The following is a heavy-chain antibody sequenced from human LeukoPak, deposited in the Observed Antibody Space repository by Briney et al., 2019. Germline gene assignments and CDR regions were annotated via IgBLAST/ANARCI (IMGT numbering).Heavy chain of an antibody. Sequence: ASVKVSCKASGYTFTSYAMNWVRQAPGQGLEWMGWINPNSGGTNYAQKSQGRVTMTRDTSISTAYMELSRLRSDDTAVYYCARGRRIAAARGAFDIWGQGTMVTVSS. CDR3: ARGRRIAAARGAFDI. CDR2: INPNSGGT. V-gene: IGHV1-2*02. CDR1: GYTFTSYA. J-gene: IGHJ3*02. D-gene: IGHD6-13*01.